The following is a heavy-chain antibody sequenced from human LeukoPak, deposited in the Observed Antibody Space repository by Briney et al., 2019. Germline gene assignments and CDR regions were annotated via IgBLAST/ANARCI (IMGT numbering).Heavy chain of an antibody. D-gene: IGHD6-13*01. CDR2: ISSSSYI. Sequence: GGSLRLSCAASGFTFSSYSMNWVRQAPGKGLEWVSSISSSSYIYYAGSVKGRFTISRDNAKNSLYLQMNSLRAEDTAVYYCARSFIAAAGTDYWGQGTLVTVSS. CDR1: GFTFSSYS. V-gene: IGHV3-21*01. CDR3: ARSFIAAAGTDY. J-gene: IGHJ4*02.